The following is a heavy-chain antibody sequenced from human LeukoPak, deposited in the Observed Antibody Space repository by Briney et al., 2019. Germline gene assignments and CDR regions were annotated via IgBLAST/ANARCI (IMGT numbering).Heavy chain of an antibody. D-gene: IGHD5-12*01. CDR2: IYYSGST. V-gene: IGHV4-59*01. J-gene: IGHJ5*02. CDR1: GGSISSYY. Sequence: SETPSLTCTVSGGSISSYYWSWIRQPPGKGLEWIGYIYYSGSTNYNPSLKSRVTISVDTSKNQFSLKLSSVTAADTAVYYCARDFRDASATNWFDPWGQGTLVTVSS. CDR3: ARDFRDASATNWFDP.